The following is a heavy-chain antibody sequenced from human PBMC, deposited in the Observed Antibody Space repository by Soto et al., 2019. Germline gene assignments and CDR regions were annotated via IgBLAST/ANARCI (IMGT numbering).Heavy chain of an antibody. CDR1: GDSISGSPYY. J-gene: IGHJ4*02. Sequence: QVQLQESGPGLVMPSETLSLTCSVSGDSISGSPYYWGWIRQPPGKRLEWIGSIFHDGYIVYTPSLKSRVTISVDTSKTQFSLKLTSVAAADTAIYFCARLQTAVPHYWGQGILVTVSS. CDR3: ARLQTAVPHY. D-gene: IGHD6-13*01. V-gene: IGHV4-39*01. CDR2: IFHDGYI.